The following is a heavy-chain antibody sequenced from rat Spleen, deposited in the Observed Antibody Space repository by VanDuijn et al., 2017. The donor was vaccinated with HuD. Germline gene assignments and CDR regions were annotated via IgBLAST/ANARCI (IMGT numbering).Heavy chain of an antibody. CDR1: GFTFSNYG. CDR2: ISYEGSST. Sequence: EVQLVESGGGLVQPGRSLKLSCAASGFTFSNYGMAWVRQAPTKGLEWVAYISYEGSSTYYGDSVKGRFNISRDNAKSTLYLQMNSLRSEDTATYYCARQSHYWYFDFWGPGTMVTVSS. CDR3: ARQSHYWYFDF. D-gene: IGHD3-8*01. J-gene: IGHJ1*01. V-gene: IGHV5-22*01.